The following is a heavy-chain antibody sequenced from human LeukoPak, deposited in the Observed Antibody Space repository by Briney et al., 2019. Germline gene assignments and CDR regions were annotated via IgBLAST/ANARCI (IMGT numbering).Heavy chain of an antibody. CDR3: ARADYGSGSSYGMDV. Sequence: GGSLRLSCAASGFTFSSYSMNWVRQAPGKGLEWVSYISSSSSTIYYADSVKGRFTISRDNAKNSLYPQMNSLRDEDTAVYYCARADYGSGSSYGMDVWGQGTTVTVSS. V-gene: IGHV3-48*02. CDR1: GFTFSSYS. CDR2: ISSSSSTI. D-gene: IGHD3-10*01. J-gene: IGHJ6*02.